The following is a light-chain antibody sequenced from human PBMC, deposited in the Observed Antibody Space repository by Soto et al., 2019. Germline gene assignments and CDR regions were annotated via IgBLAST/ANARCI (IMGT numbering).Light chain of an antibody. Sequence: EIVLTQSPGTLSLSPGERATLSCRASQSVSSSSLAWYQHKPGQAPRLLIFGVSSRATGIPGRFSGSGSGTDFTLTISRLEPEDFAVYYCQQYGTSPFAFGPGTKVDIK. CDR1: QSVSSSS. CDR3: QQYGTSPFA. V-gene: IGKV3-20*01. CDR2: GVS. J-gene: IGKJ3*01.